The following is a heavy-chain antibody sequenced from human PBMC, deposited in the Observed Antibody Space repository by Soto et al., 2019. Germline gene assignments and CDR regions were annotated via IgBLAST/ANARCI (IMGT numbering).Heavy chain of an antibody. D-gene: IGHD3-3*01. V-gene: IGHV1-2*02. Sequence: ASVKVSCKASGYTFTGYYIHWVRQAPGQGLEWMGCINPKSGDTDYSQKFQGRVTLTRDTSISTVYMEVSSLTSDDTAVYYCARGLRDFWSGYYTSYYYYGMDVWGQGTTVTVSS. J-gene: IGHJ6*02. CDR2: INPKSGDT. CDR1: GYTFTGYY. CDR3: ARGLRDFWSGYYTSYYYYGMDV.